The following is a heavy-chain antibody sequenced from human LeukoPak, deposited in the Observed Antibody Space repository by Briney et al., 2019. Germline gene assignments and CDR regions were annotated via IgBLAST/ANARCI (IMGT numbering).Heavy chain of an antibody. D-gene: IGHD2-21*02. J-gene: IGHJ3*02. CDR2: IIPILGIA. Sequence: GASVKVSCEASGGTFSSYIISWVRQAPGQGLEWMGRIIPILGIANYAQKFQGRVTITADKSTSAAYMELSSLRSEDTAVYYCARRTYCGGDCFSAFDIWGQGTMVTVSS. V-gene: IGHV1-69*02. CDR1: GGTFSSYI. CDR3: ARRTYCGGDCFSAFDI.